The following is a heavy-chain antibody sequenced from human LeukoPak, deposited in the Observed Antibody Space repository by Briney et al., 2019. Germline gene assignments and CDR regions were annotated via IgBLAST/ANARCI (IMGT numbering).Heavy chain of an antibody. CDR2: IIPILGIA. D-gene: IGHD6-13*01. J-gene: IGHJ4*02. V-gene: IGHV1-69*04. CDR3: AREGRIAAALDY. CDR1: EGTFSNYT. Sequence: SVKVSCKASEGTFSNYTISWVRQAPGQGLEWMGRIIPILGIANYAQKFQGRVTITADKSTSTAYMELSSLRSEDTAVYYCAREGRIAAALDYWGQGTLVTVSS.